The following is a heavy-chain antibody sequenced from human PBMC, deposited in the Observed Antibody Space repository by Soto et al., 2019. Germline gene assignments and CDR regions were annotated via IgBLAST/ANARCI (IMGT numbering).Heavy chain of an antibody. J-gene: IGHJ6*02. V-gene: IGHV5-51*01. Sequence: SLKISCKGSGYSFTNNWIGWVRQMPGKGLEWMGTIYPGDSDTRYSPAFQGQVTISADKSISTAYLQWSSLKASDTAMYYCARPLSPYYYYYGMDVWGQGTTVTVSS. CDR3: ARPLSPYYYYYGMDV. CDR1: GYSFTNNW. CDR2: IYPGDSDT.